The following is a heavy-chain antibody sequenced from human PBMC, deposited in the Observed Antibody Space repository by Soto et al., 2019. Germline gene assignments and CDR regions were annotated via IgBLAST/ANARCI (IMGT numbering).Heavy chain of an antibody. CDR2: ISYDGSNK. CDR1: GFTFSTYA. CDR3: ARDYYGSGSYYESPIDY. V-gene: IGHV3-30-3*01. D-gene: IGHD3-10*01. J-gene: IGHJ4*02. Sequence: GGSLRLSCTASGFTFSTYAIHWVRQAPGKGLEWVAVISYDGSNKYYADSVKGRFTISRDNSKNTLYLQMNSLRAEDTAVYYCARDYYGSGSYYESPIDYWGQGTLVTVSS.